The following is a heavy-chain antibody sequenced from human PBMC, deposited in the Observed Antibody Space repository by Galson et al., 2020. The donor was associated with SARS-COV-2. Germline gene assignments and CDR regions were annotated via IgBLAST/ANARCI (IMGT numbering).Heavy chain of an antibody. CDR3: ARGHRGVVPSPILGLGPYYSYYYMDV. Sequence: SETLSLTCDVYGGSFSGYYWSWIRKHPGKGLEWIAEINNSGSTSYSPSLKSRVTISVDTSKNQFSLNLRSVTAADTALYYCARGHRGVVPSPILGLGPYYSYYYMDVWGKGTTVTVAS. V-gene: IGHV4-34*01. CDR2: INNSGST. CDR1: GGSFSGYY. D-gene: IGHD2-2*01. J-gene: IGHJ6*03.